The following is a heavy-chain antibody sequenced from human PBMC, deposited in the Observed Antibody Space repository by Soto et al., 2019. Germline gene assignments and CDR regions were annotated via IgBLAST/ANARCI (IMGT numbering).Heavy chain of an antibody. CDR3: ARERADGGKIY. V-gene: IGHV4-30-4*01. CDR2: IYYGGTT. Sequence: QVQLQESGPGLVKPSQTLSLTCTVSGGSISSGDYYWSWFRQPPGKGLEWIGYIYYGGTTYYNPSLKSRVTTSVDTPKNQVSRKLSSVTAADTAVYYCARERADGGKIYWGQGTLVTVSS. J-gene: IGHJ4*02. CDR1: GGSISSGDYY. D-gene: IGHD2-15*01.